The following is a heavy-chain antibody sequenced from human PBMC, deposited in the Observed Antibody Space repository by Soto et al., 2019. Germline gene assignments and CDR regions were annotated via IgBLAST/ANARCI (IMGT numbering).Heavy chain of an antibody. Sequence: PSETLSLTCSVSGGSMSKYYWNWIRQPPGRGLEWIGYVYHSGSTNYNPSLKSRVSMSVDVSRNHFSLTLHSVTAADTAVYFCTSDYGSSCSPDSWGQGTLVTVSS. CDR2: VYHSGST. D-gene: IGHD6-6*01. CDR3: TSDYGSSCSPDS. V-gene: IGHV4-59*01. CDR1: GGSMSKYY. J-gene: IGHJ4*02.